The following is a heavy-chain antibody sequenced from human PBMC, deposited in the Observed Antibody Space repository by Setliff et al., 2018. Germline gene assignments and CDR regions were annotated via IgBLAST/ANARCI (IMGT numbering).Heavy chain of an antibody. Sequence: GASVKVSCKASGFVFTNYAITWVRQAPGQGLEWMGWISPNYDYTNYAQKFQDRVTITADTSTGTAYMELRSLTSDDTAVYYCVRDTHQWDLLYFDSWGQGTLVTVSS. V-gene: IGHV1-18*01. CDR2: ISPNYDYT. CDR1: GFVFTNYA. CDR3: VRDTHQWDLLYFDS. D-gene: IGHD1-26*01. J-gene: IGHJ4*02.